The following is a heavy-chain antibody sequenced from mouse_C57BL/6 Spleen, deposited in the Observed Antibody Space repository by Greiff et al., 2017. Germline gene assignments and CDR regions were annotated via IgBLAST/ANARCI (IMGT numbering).Heavy chain of an antibody. J-gene: IGHJ4*01. D-gene: IGHD4-1*01. CDR2: IDPSDSYT. CDR1: GYTFTSYW. V-gene: IGHV1-69*01. CDR3: ARGLGLSMDY. Sequence: QVQLQQPGAELVMPGASVKLSCKASGYTFTSYWMHWVKQRPGQGLEWIGEIDPSDSYTNYNQKFKGKSTLTVDKSSSTAYMQLSSLTSADSAVYYCARGLGLSMDYWGQGTSVTVSS.